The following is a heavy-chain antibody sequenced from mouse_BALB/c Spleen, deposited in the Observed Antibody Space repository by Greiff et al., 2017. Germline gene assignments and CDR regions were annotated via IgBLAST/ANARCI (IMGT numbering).Heavy chain of an antibody. V-gene: IGHV7-3*02. CDR1: GFTFTDYY. CDR2: IRNKANGYTT. J-gene: IGHJ4*01. CDR3: ARDGHVGMDY. D-gene: IGHD3-1*01. Sequence: EVKLVESGGGLVQPGGSLRLSCATSGFTFTDYYMSWVRQPPGKALEWLGFIRNKANGYTTEYSASVKGRFTISRDNSQSILYLQMNTLRAEDSATYYCARDGHVGMDYWGQGTSVTVSS.